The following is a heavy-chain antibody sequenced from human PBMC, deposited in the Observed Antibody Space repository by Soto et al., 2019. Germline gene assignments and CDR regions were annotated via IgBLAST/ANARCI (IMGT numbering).Heavy chain of an antibody. J-gene: IGHJ6*02. Sequence: EVQLLESGGGFIHPGGSLRLSCAASGFSFSSFAMNWVRESPGQVLEGVSVISGSADRTVYADSVKGRFTISRDNSKNTLYLQMNCLGAEEKYVYYCEKTRGAMGYAMSVDGMDVWGQGTTVTVSS. V-gene: IGHV3-23*01. CDR1: GFSFSSFA. CDR2: ISGSADRT. CDR3: EKTRGAMGYAMSVDGMDV. D-gene: IGHD2-8*01.